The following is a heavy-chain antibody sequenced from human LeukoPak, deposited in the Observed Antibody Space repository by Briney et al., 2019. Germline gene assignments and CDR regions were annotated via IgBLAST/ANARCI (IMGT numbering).Heavy chain of an antibody. CDR3: ASKNYYESSVVFDT. V-gene: IGHV3-11*04. CDR1: GFTFSDYY. CDR2: ISSSGSTL. Sequence: PGGSLRLSCAASGFTFSDYYMSWIRQAPGKGLEWVSSISSSGSTLYYADSVKGRFTISRDNAKNSLYLQMNSLRAEDAAVYYCASKNYYESSVVFDTWGKETMVTVSS. J-gene: IGHJ3*02. D-gene: IGHD3-22*01.